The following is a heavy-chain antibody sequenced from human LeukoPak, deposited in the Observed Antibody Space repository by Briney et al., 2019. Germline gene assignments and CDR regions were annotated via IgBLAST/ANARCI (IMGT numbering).Heavy chain of an antibody. CDR1: GFTFRSYA. CDR2: ISYDGSNK. CDR3: ARAYYDFLWGTHNWLDP. V-gene: IGHV3-30*04. D-gene: IGHD3-16*01. J-gene: IGHJ5*02. Sequence: GGSLRLSCAVSGFTFRSYAMKWVRQAPGKGLEWVAVISYDGSNKYYADSVKGRFTISRDNSKNTLFLQMNSLRAEDTAVYYCARAYYDFLWGTHNWLDPWGQGTLVTVSS.